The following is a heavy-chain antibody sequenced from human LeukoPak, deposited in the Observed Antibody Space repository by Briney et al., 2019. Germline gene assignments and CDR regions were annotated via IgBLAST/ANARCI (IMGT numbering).Heavy chain of an antibody. Sequence: PSETLSLTCAVSGGSMTLYYWSWIRQPAGKGLEWIGRIYSSGSTNYNPSLKSRVTMSVDTSKNQFSLKLSSVTAADTAVYYCAKVRYGTFNWFDPWGQGTLVTVSS. CDR1: GGSMTLYY. CDR2: IYSSGST. J-gene: IGHJ5*02. CDR3: AKVRYGTFNWFDP. D-gene: IGHD3-10*01. V-gene: IGHV4-4*07.